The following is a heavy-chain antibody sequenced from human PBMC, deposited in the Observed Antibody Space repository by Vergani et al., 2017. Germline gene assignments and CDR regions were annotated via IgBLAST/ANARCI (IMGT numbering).Heavy chain of an antibody. CDR1: GGTFSSYA. D-gene: IGHD6-13*01. CDR2: FIPIFGTA. Sequence: QVQLVQSGAEVKKPGSSVKVSCKASGGTFSSYAISWARQAPGQGLEWMGGFIPIFGTANYAHKFQGRVTVTADESTSTAYMELSSLRSEDTAVYYCAQAAAGGGRSWFDPWGQGTLVTVSS. J-gene: IGHJ5*02. V-gene: IGHV1-69*01. CDR3: AQAAAGGGRSWFDP.